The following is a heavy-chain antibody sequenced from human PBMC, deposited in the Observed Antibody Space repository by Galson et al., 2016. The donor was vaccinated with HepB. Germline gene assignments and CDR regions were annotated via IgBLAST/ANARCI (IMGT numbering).Heavy chain of an antibody. CDR1: GDYITSYY. V-gene: IGHV4-59*08. D-gene: IGHD1-14*01. J-gene: IGHJ4*02. CDR3: ARRTGSWYYFDY. Sequence: SETLSLTCTVSGDYITSYYWSWIRQPPGKGLEWIGYIYYRGSTNYNPSLKSRVTISVDTSKNQFSLKLSSVTAADTAVYYCARRTGSWYYFDYWGQGTLVTVSS. CDR2: IYYRGST.